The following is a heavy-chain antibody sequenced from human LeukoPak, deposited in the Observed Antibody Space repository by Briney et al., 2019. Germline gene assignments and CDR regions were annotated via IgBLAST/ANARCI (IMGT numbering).Heavy chain of an antibody. CDR1: GCTFSSYT. J-gene: IGHJ4*02. D-gene: IGHD6-19*01. Sequence: GGSLRLSCAASGCTFSSYTMSWVRQAPGKGLEWVSAISGSGGSTYYTDSVSGRFTISRDNSKNTLYVQMNSLRAEDTAAYSCAKSGVAGDYSGQGTPVTVSS. CDR3: AKSGVAGDY. V-gene: IGHV3-23*01. CDR2: ISGSGGST.